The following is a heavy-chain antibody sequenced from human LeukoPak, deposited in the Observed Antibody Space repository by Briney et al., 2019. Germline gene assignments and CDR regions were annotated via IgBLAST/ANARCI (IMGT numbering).Heavy chain of an antibody. J-gene: IGHJ3*02. CDR3: ARGFVYCGGDCYQSERAFDI. Sequence: ASVKVSCKASGYTFTGYYMHWVRQAPGQGLEWMGRINPNSGGTNYAQKFQGRVTMTRDTSITAAHMELSRLRSDDTAVYYCARGFVYCGGDCYQSERAFDIWGQGTMVTVSS. CDR1: GYTFTGYY. CDR2: INPNSGGT. V-gene: IGHV1-2*06. D-gene: IGHD2-21*01.